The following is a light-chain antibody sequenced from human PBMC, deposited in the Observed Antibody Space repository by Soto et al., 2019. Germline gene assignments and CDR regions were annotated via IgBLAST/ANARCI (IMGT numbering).Light chain of an antibody. CDR3: SSYTSSSTLV. Sequence: QSALTQPASVSGSPGQSITISCTGTSSDVGGYNYVSWYQQHPGKAPKLMIYDVSNRRSGVSNRFSGSKSGNTASLTISWLQAEDEADYYCSSYTSSSTLVFGGGTKVTVL. J-gene: IGLJ3*02. CDR2: DVS. CDR1: SSDVGGYNY. V-gene: IGLV2-14*01.